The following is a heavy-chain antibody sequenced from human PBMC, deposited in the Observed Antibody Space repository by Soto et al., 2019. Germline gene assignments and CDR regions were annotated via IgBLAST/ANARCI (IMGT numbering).Heavy chain of an antibody. Sequence: GXSXKVSFKTSGGTXNTFGIGLVRQAPGQGLEWMGGIIPFFGTAEYSQKFEDIITITADESTNTVYMDLRSLTSEDTAIYYCARTAPMDAGDKYYYDFWGQGALGTVSS. CDR3: ARTAPMDAGDKYYYDF. CDR2: IIPFFGTA. J-gene: IGHJ4*02. D-gene: IGHD3-16*01. V-gene: IGHV1-69*13. CDR1: GGTXNTFG.